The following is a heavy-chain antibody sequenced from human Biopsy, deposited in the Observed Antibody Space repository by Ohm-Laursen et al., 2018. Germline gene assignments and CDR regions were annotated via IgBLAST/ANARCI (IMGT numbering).Heavy chain of an antibody. V-gene: IGHV4-59*08. CDR2: ISNSGNT. Sequence: GTLSLTCTVSGGSLNFYHWSWIRQAPGKGLEWIGFISNSGNTNYNPSLKSRVTISADTSKNQFSPKLGSVTVADTAVFYCARRGSGGRSFDYWGQGSLATVSS. D-gene: IGHD2-15*01. J-gene: IGHJ4*02. CDR1: GGSLNFYH. CDR3: ARRGSGGRSFDY.